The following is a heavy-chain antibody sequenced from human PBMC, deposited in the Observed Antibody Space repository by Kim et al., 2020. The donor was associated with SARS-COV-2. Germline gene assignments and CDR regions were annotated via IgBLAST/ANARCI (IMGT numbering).Heavy chain of an antibody. CDR1: GFTFSSYA. J-gene: IGHJ6*02. V-gene: IGHV3-23*01. Sequence: GGSLRLSCAASGFTFSSYAMSWVRQAPGKGLEWVSAISGSGGSTYYADSVKGRFTISRDNSKNTLYLQMNSLRAEDTAVYYCAKVRTRSGYYYYYGMDVWGQGTTVTVSS. CDR2: ISGSGGST. CDR3: AKVRTRSGYYYYYGMDV.